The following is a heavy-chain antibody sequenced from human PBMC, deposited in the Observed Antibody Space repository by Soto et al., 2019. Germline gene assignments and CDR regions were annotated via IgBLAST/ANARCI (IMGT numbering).Heavy chain of an antibody. Sequence: PSETLSLTCTVSGGSISSGDYYWSWIRQPPGKGLEWIGYIYYSGSTYYNPSLKSRVTISVDTSKNQFSLKLSSVTAADTAVYYCARAYYSNYGAGYWFDPWGQGTLVTVSS. CDR3: ARAYYSNYGAGYWFDP. J-gene: IGHJ5*02. V-gene: IGHV4-30-4*01. D-gene: IGHD4-4*01. CDR2: IYYSGST. CDR1: GGSISSGDYY.